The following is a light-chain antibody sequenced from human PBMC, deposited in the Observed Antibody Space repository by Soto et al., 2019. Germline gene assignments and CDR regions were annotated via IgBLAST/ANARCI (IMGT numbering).Light chain of an antibody. V-gene: IGLV1-40*01. CDR3: QSFDTSLSGFVV. CDR1: SSNIGAGYD. J-gene: IGLJ2*01. Sequence: QSVRTQPPSMSGAPGHRVTDSCTGSSSNIGAGYDVHWYQQHPGTAPKLLIFDNNNRPSGVPDRFSGSKSDTSASLAITGLQAEDEADYYCQSFDTSLSGFVVFGGATKLTVL. CDR2: DNN.